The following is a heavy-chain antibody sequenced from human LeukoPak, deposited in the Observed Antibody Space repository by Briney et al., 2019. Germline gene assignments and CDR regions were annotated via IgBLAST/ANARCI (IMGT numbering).Heavy chain of an antibody. Sequence: PGGSLRLSCVASGFIFSSFGMHWVRQAPGKGLEGVAFIRYDGSTKYYADSVKGRFTISRDNSRNTLYLEMNSLRADDTAVYYCAKISSHWGQGTLVTVSS. J-gene: IGHJ4*02. V-gene: IGHV3-30*02. D-gene: IGHD3-3*02. CDR2: IRYDGSTK. CDR3: AKISSH. CDR1: GFIFSSFG.